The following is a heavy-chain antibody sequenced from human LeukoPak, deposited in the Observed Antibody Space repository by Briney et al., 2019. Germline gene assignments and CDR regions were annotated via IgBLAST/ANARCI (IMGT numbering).Heavy chain of an antibody. CDR2: INHSGST. V-gene: IGHV4-34*01. CDR3: ARRSFWGAKDFDY. D-gene: IGHD1-26*01. Sequence: PSETLSLTCAVYGGSFSGYYWSWIRQPPGKGLEWIGEINHSGSTNYNPSLKSRVTISVDTSKNQFSLKLSSVTAADTAVYYCARRSFWGAKDFDYWGQGTLVTVSS. J-gene: IGHJ4*02. CDR1: GGSFSGYY.